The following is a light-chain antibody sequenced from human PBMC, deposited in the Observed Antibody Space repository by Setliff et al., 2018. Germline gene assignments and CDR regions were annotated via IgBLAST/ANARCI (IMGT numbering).Light chain of an antibody. V-gene: IGLV2-14*03. CDR2: DVT. CDR1: SSDVGGYDY. Sequence: QSVLAQPASVSGSPGQSITFSCTGSSSDVGGYDYVSWYQQHPGKAPKLLIYDVTNRPSGVSNRFSGSKSGNTASLTISGLQAEDEAEYFCSSHTVGSTLSVFGTGTKVTVL. CDR3: SSHTVGSTLSV. J-gene: IGLJ1*01.